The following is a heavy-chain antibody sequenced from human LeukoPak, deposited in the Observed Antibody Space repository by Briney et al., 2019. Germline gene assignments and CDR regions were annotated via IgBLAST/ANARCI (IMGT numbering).Heavy chain of an antibody. CDR3: AGGIAVVPAATQAGGDY. D-gene: IGHD2-2*01. V-gene: IGHV1-8*03. Sequence: ASVKVSCKASGYTFTSYDINWVRQATGQGLEWMGWMNPNSGNTGYAQKFQGRVTITRNTSISTAYMELSSLRSEDTAVYYCAGGIAVVPAATQAGGDYWGQGTLVTVSS. CDR2: MNPNSGNT. CDR1: GYTFTSYD. J-gene: IGHJ4*02.